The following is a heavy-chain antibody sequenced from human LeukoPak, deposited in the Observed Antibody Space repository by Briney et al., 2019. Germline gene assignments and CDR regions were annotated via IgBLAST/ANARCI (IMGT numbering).Heavy chain of an antibody. CDR2: IYYSGTT. Sequence: SETLSLTCTVSGDSISSDYYYWDWIRQPPGKGLEWIGYIYYSGTTYYNPSLKSRLTISVDTSKNQFSLKLRSVTAADTAVYYCARDVGSYDYGDYRAFDIWGQGTMVTVSS. D-gene: IGHD4-17*01. CDR1: GDSISSDYYY. CDR3: ARDVGSYDYGDYRAFDI. V-gene: IGHV4-30-4*01. J-gene: IGHJ3*02.